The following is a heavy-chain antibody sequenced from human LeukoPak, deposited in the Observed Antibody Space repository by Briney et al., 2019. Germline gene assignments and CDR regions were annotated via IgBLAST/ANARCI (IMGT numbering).Heavy chain of an antibody. V-gene: IGHV3-30*02. CDR2: IRYDGSNK. CDR1: GFTFSSYG. CDR3: AKATLDSGNYYNYMDV. Sequence: GGSLRLSCVASGFTFSSYGMHWVRQAPGKGLEWVAFIRYDGSNKYYADSVKGRFTISRDNSKNTLYLQMNSLRAEDTAVYYCAKATLDSGNYYNYMDVWGKGTTVTVSS. D-gene: IGHD1-26*01. J-gene: IGHJ6*03.